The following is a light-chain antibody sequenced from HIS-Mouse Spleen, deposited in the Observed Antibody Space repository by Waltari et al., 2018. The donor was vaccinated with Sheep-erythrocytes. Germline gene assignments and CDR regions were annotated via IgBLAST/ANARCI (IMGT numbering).Light chain of an antibody. CDR3: QQSYSTPPLT. J-gene: IGKJ4*01. V-gene: IGKV1-39*01. CDR1: QGIRHD. Sequence: IQMTQSPSSLSASVGDSVTITCWASQGIRHDLGWYQQKPGKAPKLLIYAASSLQSGGPSRCSGSGYGTDVTLTISSLQPEDVATYDCQQSYSTPPLTFGGGTKVEIK. CDR2: AAS.